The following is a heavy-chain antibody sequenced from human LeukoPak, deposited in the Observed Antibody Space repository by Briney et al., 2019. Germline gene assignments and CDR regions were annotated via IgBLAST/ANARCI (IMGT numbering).Heavy chain of an antibody. CDR1: GGTFTSYA. Sequence: SVKVSCKASGGTFTSYAISWVRQAPGQGLEWMGGIIPIFVTANYAQKFQGRVTITADESTSTAYMELSSLRSEDTAVYYCAKHAWSGYYCLDYWGQGTLVTVSS. V-gene: IGHV1-69*13. CDR3: AKHAWSGYYCLDY. D-gene: IGHD3-3*01. J-gene: IGHJ4*02. CDR2: IIPIFVTA.